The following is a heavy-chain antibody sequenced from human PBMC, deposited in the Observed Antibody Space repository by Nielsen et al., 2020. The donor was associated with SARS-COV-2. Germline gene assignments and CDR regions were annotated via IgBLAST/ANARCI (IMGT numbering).Heavy chain of an antibody. CDR3: ARDWSRAFDV. CDR1: GFTFSSLW. CDR2: IDPDGSDK. Sequence: GSLKISRAASGFTFSSLWMSWVRQVPGKGLEWVADIDPDGSDKVYVDSVKGRFTISRDNAKKSMSLQMNNLRVEDTAVYYCARDWSRAFDVWGQGTMVTVSS. J-gene: IGHJ3*01. V-gene: IGHV3-7*01. D-gene: IGHD2-8*02.